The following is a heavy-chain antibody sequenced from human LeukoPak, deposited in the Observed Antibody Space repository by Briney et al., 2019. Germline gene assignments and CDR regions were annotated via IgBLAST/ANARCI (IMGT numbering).Heavy chain of an antibody. CDR2: ISAYNGNT. Sequence: ASVKVSCKASGYTFTSYGISWVRQAPGQGLEWMGWISAYNGNTNYAQKLQGRVTMTTDTSTSTAYMELSSLRSEDTAVYYCASWAYYYDSNHYWGQGTLVTVSS. J-gene: IGHJ4*02. CDR1: GYTFTSYG. V-gene: IGHV1-18*01. CDR3: ASWAYYYDSNHY. D-gene: IGHD3-22*01.